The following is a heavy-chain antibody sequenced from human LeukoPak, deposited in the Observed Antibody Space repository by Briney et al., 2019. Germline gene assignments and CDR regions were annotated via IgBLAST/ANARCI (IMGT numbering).Heavy chain of an antibody. V-gene: IGHV3-30*18. Sequence: GRSLRLSCAASGFTFSSYGMHWVRQAPGKGLEWVAVISYDGSNKYYADSVKGRFTISGDNSKNTLYLQMNSLRAEDTAVYYCAKAKVGATNFDYWGQGTLVTVSS. CDR3: AKAKVGATNFDY. J-gene: IGHJ4*02. CDR1: GFTFSSYG. CDR2: ISYDGSNK. D-gene: IGHD1-26*01.